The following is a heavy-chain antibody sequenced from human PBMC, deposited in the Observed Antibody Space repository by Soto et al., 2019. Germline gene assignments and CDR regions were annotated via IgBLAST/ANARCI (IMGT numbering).Heavy chain of an antibody. CDR2: FDPEDGET. Sequence: GASVKVSCKVSGYTLTELSMHWVRQAPGKGLEWMGGFDPEDGETIYAQKFQGRVTMTEDTSTDTAYMELSSLRSEDTAVYYCATWGSDYDDYLDDAFDIWGQGTMVTVSS. D-gene: IGHD4-17*01. CDR3: ATWGSDYDDYLDDAFDI. J-gene: IGHJ3*02. V-gene: IGHV1-24*01. CDR1: GYTLTELS.